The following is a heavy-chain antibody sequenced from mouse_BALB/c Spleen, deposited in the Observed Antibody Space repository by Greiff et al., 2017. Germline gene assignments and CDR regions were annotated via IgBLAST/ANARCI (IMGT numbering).Heavy chain of an antibody. CDR1: GFTFSSYT. V-gene: IGHV5-12-2*01. J-gene: IGHJ3*01. CDR2: ISNGGGST. D-gene: IGHD2-4*01. CDR3: ARRGDYDERAWFAY. Sequence: EVQRVESGGGLVQPGGSLKLSCAASGFTFSSYTMSWVRQTPEKRLEWVAYISNGGGSTYYPDTVKGRFTISRDNAKNTLYLQMSSLKSEDTAMYYCARRGDYDERAWFAYWGQGTLVTVSA.